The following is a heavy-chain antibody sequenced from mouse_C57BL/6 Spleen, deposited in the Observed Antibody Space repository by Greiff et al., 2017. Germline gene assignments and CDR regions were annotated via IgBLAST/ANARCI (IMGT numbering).Heavy chain of an antibody. J-gene: IGHJ4*01. V-gene: IGHV1-7*01. CDR3: ASPVAGTGDYYYMDD. Sequence: QVQLQQSGAELAKPGASVKLSCKASGYTFTSYWMHWVKQRPGRGLEWIGYINPSSGYTKYNQQFKDKATLTADKSSSTAYLQLSSLTYEDSAVYDCASPVAGTGDYYYMDDWGQGTSVTVSS. CDR1: GYTFTSYW. CDR2: INPSSGYT. D-gene: IGHD1-1*02.